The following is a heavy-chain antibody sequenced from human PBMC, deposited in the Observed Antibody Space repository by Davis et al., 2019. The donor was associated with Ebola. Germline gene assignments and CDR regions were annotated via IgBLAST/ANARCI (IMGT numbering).Heavy chain of an antibody. CDR2: IYYSGST. CDR3: ARGFSGDGDYYYYGMDV. D-gene: IGHD3-10*01. V-gene: IGHV4-59*11. J-gene: IGHJ6*02. CDR1: GGSISSHY. Sequence: PSETLSLTCTVSGGSISSHYWSWIRQPPGKGLEWIGYIYYSGSTNYNPSLKSRVTISVDTSKNQFSLKLSSVTAADTAVYYCARGFSGDGDYYYYGMDVWGQGTTVTVSS.